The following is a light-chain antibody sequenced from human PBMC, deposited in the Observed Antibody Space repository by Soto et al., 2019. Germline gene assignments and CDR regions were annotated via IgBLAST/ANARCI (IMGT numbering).Light chain of an antibody. J-gene: IGKJ1*01. CDR2: DAS. CDR3: QQYGSSPVT. CDR1: QSVSSY. Sequence: EIVLKQSPATLSLSPGERATLSCRASQSVSSYLAWYQQKPGQAPRLLIYDASNRATGIPARFSGSGSGTDFTLTISSLEPEDFAVYFCQQYGSSPVTFGQGTKVDIK. V-gene: IGKV3-11*01.